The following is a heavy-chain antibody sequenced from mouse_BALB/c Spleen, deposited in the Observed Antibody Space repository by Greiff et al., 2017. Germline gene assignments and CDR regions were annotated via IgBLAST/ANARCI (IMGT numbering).Heavy chain of an antibody. J-gene: IGHJ4*01. CDR3: AREKHYYAMDY. CDR1: GYSITSGYY. Sequence: VQLKESGPGLVKPSQSLSLTCSVTGYSITSGYYWNWIRQFPGNKLEWMGYISYDGSNNYNPSLKNRISITRDTSKNQFFLKLNSVTTEDTATYYCAREKHYYAMDYWGQGTSVTVSS. V-gene: IGHV3-6*02. CDR2: ISYDGSN.